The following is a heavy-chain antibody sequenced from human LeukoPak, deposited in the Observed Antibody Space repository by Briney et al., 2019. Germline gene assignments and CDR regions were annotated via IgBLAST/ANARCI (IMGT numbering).Heavy chain of an antibody. J-gene: IGHJ4*02. Sequence: GGSLRLSCAASGFTFSSYGMHWVRQAPGKGLEWVAVIWYDGSNKYYADSVKGRFTISRDNSKNTRYLQMNSLRAEDTAVYYCARDGDGSGLYYFDYWGQGTLVTVSS. CDR3: ARDGDGSGLYYFDY. D-gene: IGHD3-10*01. CDR1: GFTFSSYG. V-gene: IGHV3-33*01. CDR2: IWYDGSNK.